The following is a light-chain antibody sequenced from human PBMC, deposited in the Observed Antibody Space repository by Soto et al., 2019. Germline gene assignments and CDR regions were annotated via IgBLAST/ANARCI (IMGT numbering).Light chain of an antibody. Sequence: QSALTQPASVSGSPGQSITISCTGTSSDVGSYNLVSWYQQHPGKAPKLMISEVNKRPSGVSNRFSGSKSGNTASLTISGLQAEDEADYYCCSYAGSSTVVFGGGTKVTVL. CDR1: SSDVGSYNL. J-gene: IGLJ2*01. V-gene: IGLV2-23*02. CDR3: CSYAGSSTVV. CDR2: EVN.